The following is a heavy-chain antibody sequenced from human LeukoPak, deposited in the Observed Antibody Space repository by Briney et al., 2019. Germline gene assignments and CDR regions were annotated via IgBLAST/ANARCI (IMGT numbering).Heavy chain of an antibody. J-gene: IGHJ4*02. CDR3: ARGAKMATRGFDY. D-gene: IGHD5-24*01. CDR1: GGSISSGGYC. Sequence: SQTLSLTCTVSGGSISSGGYCWNWIRQHPGKGLEWIGYIYNSGRTHTKPSLKSRVTISVDTSKKQLSLKLRYVTAADTAVYYCARGAKMATRGFDYWGQGTLVTVSS. V-gene: IGHV4-31*03. CDR2: IYNSGRT.